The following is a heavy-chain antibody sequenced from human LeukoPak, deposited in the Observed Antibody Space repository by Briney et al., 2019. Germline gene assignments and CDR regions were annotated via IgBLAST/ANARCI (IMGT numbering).Heavy chain of an antibody. V-gene: IGHV3-53*01. Sequence: GGSLRLSCAASGFTVSSKYMSWVRQTPGKGLQWVALIYSSCDAYTPDSVKCRFTISRDDSENTLYLQMDSLRAEDTAVYYCATGYYFGSGSYGYLDYWGQGTLVTVSS. J-gene: IGHJ4*02. CDR1: GFTVSSKY. CDR2: IYSSCDA. CDR3: ATGYYFGSGSYGYLDY. D-gene: IGHD3-10*01.